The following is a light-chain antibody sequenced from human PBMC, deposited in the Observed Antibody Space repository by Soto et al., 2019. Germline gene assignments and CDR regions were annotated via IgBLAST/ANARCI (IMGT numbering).Light chain of an antibody. V-gene: IGKV1-5*01. Sequence: DIQLTPSPSTMAASVCDRVNSTCRASQSISSWLAWYQQQPGKAPKLLIYYASSLESGVPSRFSGSGSGTEFTLTISSLQPDDFATYYCQQHNSYSRITVDQGTRLDIK. CDR3: QQHNSYSRIT. CDR2: YAS. CDR1: QSISSW. J-gene: IGKJ5*01.